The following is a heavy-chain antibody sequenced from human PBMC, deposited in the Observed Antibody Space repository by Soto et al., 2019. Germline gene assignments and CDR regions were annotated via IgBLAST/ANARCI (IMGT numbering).Heavy chain of an antibody. CDR1: GFTFSSYA. CDR2: ISGSGGST. CDR3: AKDGYSSGGSCPRFDWFDP. V-gene: IGHV3-23*01. D-gene: IGHD2-15*01. Sequence: GGSLRLSCAASGFTFSSYAMSWVRQAPGKGLEWVSSISGSGGSTYYADSVKGRFTISRDNSKNTLYLQMNSLRAEDTAVYYCAKDGYSSGGSCPRFDWFDPWGQGTLVTVSS. J-gene: IGHJ5*02.